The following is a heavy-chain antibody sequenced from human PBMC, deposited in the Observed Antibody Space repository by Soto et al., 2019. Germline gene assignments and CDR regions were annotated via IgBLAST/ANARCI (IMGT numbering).Heavy chain of an antibody. D-gene: IGHD3-3*02. CDR3: ARDKDRQQLGGNYYYIMDV. CDR1: GGTFRASA. J-gene: IGHJ6*02. CDR2: IMPVFPTP. Sequence: QVQIVQSGAEVKKPGSSVRVSCTTSGGTFRASAISWVRKATGQGLEWMGGIMPVFPTPDYAQKFQGRVTITADESTSTDYMELSSLRSEDTAVYYCARDKDRQQLGGNYYYIMDVWGQGTTVTVSS. V-gene: IGHV1-69*01.